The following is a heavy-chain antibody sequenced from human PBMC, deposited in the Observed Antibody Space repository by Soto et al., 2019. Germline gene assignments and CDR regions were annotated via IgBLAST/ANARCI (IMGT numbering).Heavy chain of an antibody. J-gene: IGHJ6*02. CDR1: GYTFTSYY. Sequence: GASVKVSCKASGYTFTSYYMHWVRQAPGQGLEWMGWINPNSGGTNYAQKFQGRVTMTRDTSISTAYMELSRLRSDDTAVYYCARDLTVQGSATVYYYYYYGMDVWGQGTTVTVSS. V-gene: IGHV1-2*02. CDR2: INPNSGGT. D-gene: IGHD3-10*01. CDR3: ARDLTVQGSATVYYYYYYGMDV.